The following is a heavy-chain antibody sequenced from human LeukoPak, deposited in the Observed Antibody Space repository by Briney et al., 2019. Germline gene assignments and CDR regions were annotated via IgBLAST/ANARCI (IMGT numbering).Heavy chain of an antibody. V-gene: IGHV1-2*02. CDR1: GYTLTGYY. CDR3: AVTMVRGVIGYFDY. J-gene: IGHJ4*02. Sequence: ASVKVSCKASGYTLTGYYMHWVRQAPGQGLEWMGWINPNSGGTSYAQKFQGRVTMTRDTSISTAYMELSRLRSDDTAVYYCAVTMVRGVIGYFDYWGQGNVVTVSS. CDR2: INPNSGGT. D-gene: IGHD3-10*01.